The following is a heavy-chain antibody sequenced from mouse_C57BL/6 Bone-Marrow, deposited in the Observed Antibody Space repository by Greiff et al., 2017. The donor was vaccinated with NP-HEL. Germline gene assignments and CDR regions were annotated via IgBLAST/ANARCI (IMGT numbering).Heavy chain of an antibody. CDR2: IRSKSNNYAT. J-gene: IGHJ4*01. Sequence: EVQGVESGGGLVQPKGSLKLSCAASGFSFNTYAMNWVRQAPGKGLEWVARIRSKSNNYATYYADSVKDRFTISRDDSESMLYLQMNNLKTEDTAMYYCVRLWHYYAMDYWGQGTSVTVSS. CDR1: GFSFNTYA. V-gene: IGHV10-1*01. CDR3: VRLWHYYAMDY.